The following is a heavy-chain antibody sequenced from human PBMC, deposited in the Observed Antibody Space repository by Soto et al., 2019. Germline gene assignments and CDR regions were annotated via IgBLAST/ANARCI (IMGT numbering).Heavy chain of an antibody. CDR1: GFTFSSYG. D-gene: IGHD3-16*01. Sequence: PGGSMRLSCAASGFTFSSYGRHWVRQAPGKGLEWVAVISYDGSNKYYADSVKGRFTISRDNSKNTLYLQMNSLRAEDTAVYYCAKDQGGTFESQLIPYPWYCYYGMDVWGQGTTVTVSS. V-gene: IGHV3-30*18. CDR3: AKDQGGTFESQLIPYPWYCYYGMDV. J-gene: IGHJ6*02. CDR2: ISYDGSNK.